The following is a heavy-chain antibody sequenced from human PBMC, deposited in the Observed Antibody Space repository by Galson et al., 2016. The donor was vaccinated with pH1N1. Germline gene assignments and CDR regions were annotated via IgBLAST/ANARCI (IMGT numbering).Heavy chain of an antibody. V-gene: IGHV3-74*01. CDR1: GFPFSDYW. Sequence: SLRLSCAASGFPFSDYWMHWVRQAPGKGLVWVARIDNDGRGTSHADSVRGRFAISRDNAENMLSLQMNSLRTDDTAVYYCARNWWGIDYWGQGALVTVSS. CDR3: ARNWWGIDY. J-gene: IGHJ4*02. CDR2: IDNDGRGT. D-gene: IGHD2-15*01.